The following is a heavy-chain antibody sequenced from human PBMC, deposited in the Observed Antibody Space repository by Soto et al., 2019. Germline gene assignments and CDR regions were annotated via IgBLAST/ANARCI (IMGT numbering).Heavy chain of an antibody. V-gene: IGHV4-31*03. CDR3: ARVCGGDCHYGMDV. J-gene: IGHJ6*02. CDR1: GGSISSGGYY. CDR2: IYYSGST. D-gene: IGHD2-21*02. Sequence: SETLSLTCTVSGGSISSGGYYWSWIRQHPGKGLEWIGYIYYSGSTYYNPSLKSRVTISVDTSKNQFSLKLSSVTAADTAVYYCARVCGGDCHYGMDVWGQGTTVTRLL.